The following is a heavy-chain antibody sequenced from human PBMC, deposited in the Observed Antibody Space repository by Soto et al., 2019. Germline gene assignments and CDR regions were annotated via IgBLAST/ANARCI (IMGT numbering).Heavy chain of an antibody. V-gene: IGHV4-39*01. Sequence: PSETLSLTCDVSGVSIDNSHSFWGWVRQPPGRGLEFLGRVYYSGSTYYNPSRKSRDTVSVDTSKNQVSLRVRSVTVAATVMYYCVRVVVAATRHTDFDSWGQGIVVTVSS. D-gene: IGHD2-21*01. CDR1: GVSIDNSHSF. CDR2: VYYSGST. CDR3: VRVVVAATRHTDFDS. J-gene: IGHJ4*02.